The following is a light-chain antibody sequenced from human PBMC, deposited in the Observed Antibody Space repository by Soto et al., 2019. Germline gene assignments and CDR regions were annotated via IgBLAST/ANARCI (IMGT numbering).Light chain of an antibody. J-gene: IGLJ2*01. CDR2: DVS. CDR1: SSDVGGYNC. V-gene: IGLV2-14*01. Sequence: QSALTQPASVSGSPGASINISCTGTSSDVGGYNCVSWYQQHPGKAPKLMIYDVSNRPSGVSNRFSCSKSGNTASLTISGLQAEDEADYYCSSSTSSSTVVFGGGTKLTVL. CDR3: SSSTSSSTVV.